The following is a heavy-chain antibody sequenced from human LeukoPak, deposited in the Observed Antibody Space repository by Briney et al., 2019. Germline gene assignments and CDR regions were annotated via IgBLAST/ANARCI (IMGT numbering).Heavy chain of an antibody. V-gene: IGHV3-64D*06. Sequence: GGSLRLSCSASGFTFSTYVIHWVRQAPGKGLEYVSVISANGGSTSYADSMKGRFITSRGNSKNTVYLQMSSLRAEDTATYYCVGDGRDGYNKYFHQWGQGTLVTVSS. J-gene: IGHJ1*01. D-gene: IGHD5-24*01. CDR2: ISANGGST. CDR1: GFTFSTYV. CDR3: VGDGRDGYNKYFHQ.